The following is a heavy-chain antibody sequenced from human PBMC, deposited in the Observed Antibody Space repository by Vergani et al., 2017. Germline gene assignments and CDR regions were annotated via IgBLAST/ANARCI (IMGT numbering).Heavy chain of an antibody. J-gene: IGHJ5*02. Sequence: QEQLVQSGAEVRKPGASEKVSCKASGYNFTSFDINWVRLATGQGLEWMGWMNPKSGNTAYAAKFQGRITMTRDSSTDTAYMEMKSLRSEDTAIYFCGRGVLDSKYRQNWFGPWGQGTVVTVSS. D-gene: IGHD3/OR15-3a*01. CDR2: MNPKSGNT. V-gene: IGHV1-8*01. CDR3: GRGVLDSKYRQNWFGP. CDR1: GYNFTSFD.